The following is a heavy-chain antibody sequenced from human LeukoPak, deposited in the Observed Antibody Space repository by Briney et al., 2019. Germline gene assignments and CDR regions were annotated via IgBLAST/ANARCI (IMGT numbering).Heavy chain of an antibody. CDR1: GDSLSSGGHS. D-gene: IGHD7-27*01. J-gene: IGHJ4*02. V-gene: IGHV4-61*08. CDR2: TSNSGCT. CDR3: ARDHWGSLDY. Sequence: SETLSLTCTVSGDSLSSGGHSWGWVRLPPGKGLEWIGYTSNSGCTNCNPSLESRVTLSVDTSKSQFTLKLTSETAVDTAVYYCARDHWGSLDYWGQGILVTVSS.